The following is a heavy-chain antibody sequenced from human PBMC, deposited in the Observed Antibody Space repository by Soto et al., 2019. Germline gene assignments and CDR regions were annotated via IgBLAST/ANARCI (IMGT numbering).Heavy chain of an antibody. V-gene: IGHV3-48*01. CDR2: ISSSSSTI. D-gene: IGHD6-13*01. CDR3: ASPGYSSSWYYFDY. Sequence: GGSLRLSCAASGFTFSSYSMNWVRQAPGKGLEWVSYISSSSSTIYYADSVKGRFTISRDNAKNSLYLQMNSLRAEDTAVYYCASPGYSSSWYYFDYWGQGTLVTVSS. CDR1: GFTFSSYS. J-gene: IGHJ4*02.